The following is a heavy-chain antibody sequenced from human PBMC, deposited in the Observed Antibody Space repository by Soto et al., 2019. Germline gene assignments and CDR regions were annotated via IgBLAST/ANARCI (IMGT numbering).Heavy chain of an antibody. CDR1: GESFSGYY. V-gene: IGHV4-34*01. J-gene: IGHJ4*02. CDR2: ISHSGST. CDR3: ARLKIIAVAGTLHLYYFDY. D-gene: IGHD6-19*01. Sequence: SETLSLTCAVCGESFSGYYSNWIRQPPGKGLEWIGEISHSGSTNYNPSLKSRVTISVDTSKNQFSLKLSSVTAADTAVYYCARLKIIAVAGTLHLYYFDYWGQGTLVTVS.